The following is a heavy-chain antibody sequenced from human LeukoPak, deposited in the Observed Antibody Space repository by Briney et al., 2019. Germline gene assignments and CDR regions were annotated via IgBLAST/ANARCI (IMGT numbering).Heavy chain of an antibody. CDR3: ARQTYGDYPSYYYYGMDV. CDR2: IYYSGST. J-gene: IGHJ6*02. V-gene: IGHV4-39*01. D-gene: IGHD4-17*01. CDR1: GCSISSSSYY. Sequence: SETLSLTCTVSGCSISSSSYYWGGIRQPPGKGLEGIGSIYYSGSTYYNPSRKGRVTISEDTSKNQFSLKLSSVTAADTAVYYCARQTYGDYPSYYYYGMDVWGQGTTVTVSS.